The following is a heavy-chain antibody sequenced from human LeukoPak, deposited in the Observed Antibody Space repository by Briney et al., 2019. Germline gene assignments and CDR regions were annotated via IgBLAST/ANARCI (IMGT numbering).Heavy chain of an antibody. CDR3: ARLRIRAPVTTLGY. J-gene: IGHJ4*02. D-gene: IGHD4-11*01. CDR1: GYTFTSYD. Sequence: ASVKVSCKASGYTFTSYDINWVRQATGQGLEWMGWMNPNSGNAGYAQKFQGRVTMTRNTSISTAYMELSSLRSEDTAVYYCARLRIRAPVTTLGYWGQGTLVTVSS. V-gene: IGHV1-8*01. CDR2: MNPNSGNA.